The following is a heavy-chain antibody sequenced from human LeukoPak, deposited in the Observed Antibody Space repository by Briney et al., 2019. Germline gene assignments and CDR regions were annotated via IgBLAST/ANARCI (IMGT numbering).Heavy chain of an antibody. D-gene: IGHD2-15*01. Sequence: GGSLRLSCAASGFTFSIYAMSWVRQAPGKGLECVSGISGSGGSTYYADSVKGRLTISRDNSKNKLYLQMNNLRAEDTAVYYWARIAIAVVAANDISGQATLVTVSS. V-gene: IGHV3-23*01. CDR2: ISGSGGST. J-gene: IGHJ3*02. CDR1: GFTFSIYA. CDR3: ARIAIAVVAANDI.